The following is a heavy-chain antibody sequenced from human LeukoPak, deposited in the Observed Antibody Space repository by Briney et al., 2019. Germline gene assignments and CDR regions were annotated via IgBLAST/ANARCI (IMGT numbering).Heavy chain of an antibody. J-gene: IGHJ4*02. Sequence: PGGSLRLSCAASGFSFNTYAIYWARQAPGKGLESVSGICGSGGCTSYADSVKGRSTISRANSKNTVYLQMNSLPADDTAVYYWAKTTCGYGSVRYPGWPADCRGQGTLVTVSS. D-gene: IGHD2-15*01. CDR2: ICGSGGCT. CDR3: AKTTCGYGSVRYPGWPADC. CDR1: GFSFNTYA. V-gene: IGHV3-23*01.